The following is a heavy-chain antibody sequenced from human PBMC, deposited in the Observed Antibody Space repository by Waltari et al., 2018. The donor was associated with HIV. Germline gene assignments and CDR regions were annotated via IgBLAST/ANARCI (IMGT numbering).Heavy chain of an antibody. Sequence: EVQLVESGGGLVQPGGSLSLSCSASGLPFGNSWMSWVRQAPGKGLEWVANIRQGGSETYYVDSVKGRFTISRDDAKNSLYLQLNSLRVEDTAVYYCAKLGAAFDFWGQGTLVTVSS. CDR1: GLPFGNSW. CDR3: AKLGAAFDF. D-gene: IGHD3-16*01. V-gene: IGHV3-7*01. CDR2: IRQGGSET. J-gene: IGHJ4*02.